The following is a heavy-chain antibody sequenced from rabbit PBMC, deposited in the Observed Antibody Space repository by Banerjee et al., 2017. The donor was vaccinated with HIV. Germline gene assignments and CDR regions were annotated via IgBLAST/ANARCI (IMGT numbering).Heavy chain of an antibody. D-gene: IGHD7-1*01. J-gene: IGHJ4*01. CDR2: INTSSGNT. CDR3: ARDLAAVTGWNFGL. V-gene: IGHV1S45*01. CDR1: GIDFSSYYY. Sequence: QEQLEESGGGLVKPGGTLTLTCKASGIDFSSYYYMCWVRQAPGKGLELIACINTSSGNTVYASWAKGRFTISKTSSTTVTLQMTSLTAADTATYFCARDLAAVTGWNFGLWGPGTLVT.